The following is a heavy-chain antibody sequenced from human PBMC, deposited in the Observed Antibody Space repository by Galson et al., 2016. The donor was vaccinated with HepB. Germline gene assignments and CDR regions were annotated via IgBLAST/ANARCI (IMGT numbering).Heavy chain of an antibody. CDR1: GFTFNSYA. D-gene: IGHD1-14*01. CDR3: AKCPPGTRGSLDS. J-gene: IGHJ4*02. Sequence: SLRLSCAGSGFTFNSYAMNWVRQAPGKGLEWISLISDNGHPTSYADPVRGRFSIARDNSKNTLYLQMNSLRADDTAVYYCAKCPPGTRGSLDSWGQGTLVTVSS. V-gene: IGHV3-23*01. CDR2: ISDNGHPT.